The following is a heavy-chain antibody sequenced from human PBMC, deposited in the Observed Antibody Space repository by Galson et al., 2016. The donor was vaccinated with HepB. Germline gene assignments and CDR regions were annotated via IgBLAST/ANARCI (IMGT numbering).Heavy chain of an antibody. CDR1: GFTFISYA. J-gene: IGHJ4*02. V-gene: IGHV3-23*01. D-gene: IGHD1-1*01. CDR3: AKVGTEGSGDY. CDR2: ISSSGGTT. Sequence: SLRLSCAASGFTFISYAMSWARQAPGKGLEWVSAISSSGGTTYYADSVKGRFTISRDNSRNTLYLQMNSLRAEDTAIYYCAKVGTEGSGDYWGQGTLVTVSS.